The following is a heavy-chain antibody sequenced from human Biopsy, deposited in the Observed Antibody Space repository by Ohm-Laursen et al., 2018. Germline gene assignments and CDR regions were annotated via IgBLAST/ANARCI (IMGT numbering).Heavy chain of an antibody. CDR1: GFTFSDYY. D-gene: IGHD2-2*01. J-gene: IGHJ6*02. CDR3: ARESALKWYQSLSYFNGMDV. Sequence: SLRLSCSASGFTFSDYYMNWFRRAPGKGLEWIAYIHKDSTTEYYADSVRGRFTISRDNAKNSLFLHMNSLRAEDTAVYYCARESALKWYQSLSYFNGMDVWGQGTTVTVSS. V-gene: IGHV3-11*04. CDR2: IHKDSTTE.